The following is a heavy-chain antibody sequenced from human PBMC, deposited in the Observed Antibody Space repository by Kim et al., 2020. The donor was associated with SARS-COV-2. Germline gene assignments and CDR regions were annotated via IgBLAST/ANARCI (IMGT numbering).Heavy chain of an antibody. Sequence: VDSVKGRFAISRDNAKNSLFLQMNSLGVDDTAVYYCAVITRATSGLDCWGQGTLVTVSS. V-gene: IGHV3-7*01. CDR3: AVITRATSGLDC. J-gene: IGHJ4*02. D-gene: IGHD3-16*01.